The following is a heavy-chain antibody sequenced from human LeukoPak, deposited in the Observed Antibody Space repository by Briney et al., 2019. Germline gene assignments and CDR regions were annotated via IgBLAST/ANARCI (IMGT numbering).Heavy chain of an antibody. CDR1: GYTFTGYY. V-gene: IGHV1-2*02. CDR3: AGITMVRGDPLFSP. Sequence: ASVKLSCKASGYTFTGYYMHCVRHAPRQRLERMVWINPNSGGTNYAQKFQGRVTMISDTSISTAYMELSRLRSDGTAVYYCAGITMVRGDPLFSPWGQGTLVTVSS. D-gene: IGHD3-10*01. J-gene: IGHJ4*02. CDR2: INPNSGGT.